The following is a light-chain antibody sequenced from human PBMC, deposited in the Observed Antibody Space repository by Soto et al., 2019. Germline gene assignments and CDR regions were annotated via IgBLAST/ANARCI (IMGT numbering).Light chain of an antibody. Sequence: QSVLTQPASVSGSPGQSITISCTGTSSDVGGYNYVSWYQQHPGKAPKPMIYDVSNRPSGVSNRFSGSKSGNTASLTISGLQAEDEADYYCSSYTSSSTLVFGTGTKVPVL. CDR2: DVS. J-gene: IGLJ1*01. CDR3: SSYTSSSTLV. V-gene: IGLV2-14*01. CDR1: SSDVGGYNY.